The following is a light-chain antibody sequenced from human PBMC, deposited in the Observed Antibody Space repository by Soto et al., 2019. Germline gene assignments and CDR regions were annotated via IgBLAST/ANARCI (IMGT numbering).Light chain of an antibody. J-gene: IGLJ3*02. CDR1: SSNIGAGYD. Sequence: QLVLTQPPSVSAAPGQRVTISCTGSSSNIGAGYDVHWYQQLPGTAPKLLIYGNSNRPSGVPDRFSGSKSGTSASLAITGLQAEDEADYYCQSYDSSLSGWVFGGGTKVTVL. V-gene: IGLV1-40*01. CDR2: GNS. CDR3: QSYDSSLSGWV.